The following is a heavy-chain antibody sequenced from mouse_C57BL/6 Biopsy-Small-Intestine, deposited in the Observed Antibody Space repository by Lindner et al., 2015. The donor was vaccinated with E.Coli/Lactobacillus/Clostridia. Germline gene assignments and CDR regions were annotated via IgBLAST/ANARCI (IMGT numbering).Heavy chain of an antibody. CDR1: GGTFSSYG. V-gene: IGHV1-74*01. CDR2: IIPILGIA. D-gene: IGHD2-1*01. J-gene: IGHJ2*03. CDR3: AVEVATNTYYYFDY. Sequence: SVKVSCKASGGTFSSYGISWVRQAPGQGPEWMGRIIPILGIANYAQNFQARVTITADKSTNTAHMELSRLRSEDTAVYYCAVEVATNTYYYFDYWGQGTRVTVSS.